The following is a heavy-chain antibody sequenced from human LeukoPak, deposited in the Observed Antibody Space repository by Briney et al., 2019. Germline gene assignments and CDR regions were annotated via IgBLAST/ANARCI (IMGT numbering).Heavy chain of an antibody. D-gene: IGHD1-26*01. V-gene: IGHV3-30*02. J-gene: IGHJ4*02. CDR1: GFTFSSYG. Sequence: GGSLRLSCAASGFTFSSYGMHWVRQAPGKGLEWVAFIRYADSVKGRFTISRDNSKNTLYLQMNSLRAEDTAVYYCANPGSYYFDYWGQGTLVTVSS. CDR3: ANPGSYYFDY. CDR2: IR.